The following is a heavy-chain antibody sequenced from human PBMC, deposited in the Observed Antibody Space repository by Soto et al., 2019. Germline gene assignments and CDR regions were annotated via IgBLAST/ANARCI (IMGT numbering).Heavy chain of an antibody. CDR3: ARGDATKIVVTTYYGMDV. Sequence: SVKVSCKASGGSLSNYGISWVRQAPGQGLEWMGAIIPVFGTPNYAQKFQDRVTITADEPTTTVYMEVRSLTSEDTAVYYCARGDATKIVVTTYYGMDVWGQGTTVTVSS. V-gene: IGHV1-69*13. CDR2: IIPVFGTP. D-gene: IGHD3-22*01. J-gene: IGHJ6*02. CDR1: GGSLSNYG.